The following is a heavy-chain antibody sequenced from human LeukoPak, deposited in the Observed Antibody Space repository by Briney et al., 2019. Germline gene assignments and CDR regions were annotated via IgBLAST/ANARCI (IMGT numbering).Heavy chain of an antibody. CDR2: INPNSGGT. V-gene: IGHV1-2*02. Sequence: GASVKVSCKASGYTFTGYYMHWVRQAPGQGLEWMGWINPNSGGTNYAQKFQGRVTITRNTSISTAYMELSSLRSEDTAVYYCARGSSSWYPYYYYYMDVWGKGTTVTVSS. CDR1: GYTFTGYY. D-gene: IGHD6-13*01. CDR3: ARGSSSWYPYYYYYMDV. J-gene: IGHJ6*03.